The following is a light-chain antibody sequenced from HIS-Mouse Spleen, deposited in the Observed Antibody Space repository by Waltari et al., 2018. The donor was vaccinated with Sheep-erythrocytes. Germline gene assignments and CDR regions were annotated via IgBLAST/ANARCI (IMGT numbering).Light chain of an antibody. J-gene: IGLJ1*01. Sequence: SYELTQPPSVSVSPGQTARITCSGDALPKQYAYWYQQKPGQSPVVVIYKDSERPSGIPEGFAGSSSGTTVTLTISGVQAEDEADYYCQSADSSGTYVFGTGTKVTVL. CDR3: QSADSSGTYV. CDR2: KDS. V-gene: IGLV3-25*03. CDR1: ALPKQY.